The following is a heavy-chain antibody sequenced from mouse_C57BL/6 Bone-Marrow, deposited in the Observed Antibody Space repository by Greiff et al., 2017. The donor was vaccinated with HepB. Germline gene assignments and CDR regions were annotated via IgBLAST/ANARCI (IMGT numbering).Heavy chain of an antibody. D-gene: IGHD1-1*01. CDR2: ISNLAYSI. J-gene: IGHJ4*01. CDR1: GFTFSDYG. Sequence: EVQGVESGGGLVQPGGSLKLSCAASGFTFSDYGMAWVRQAPRKGPEWVAFISNLAYSIYYADTVTGRFTISRENAKNTLYLEMSSLRSEDTAMYYCARLYYGSYYAMDYWGQGTSVTVSS. CDR3: ARLYYGSYYAMDY. V-gene: IGHV5-15*01.